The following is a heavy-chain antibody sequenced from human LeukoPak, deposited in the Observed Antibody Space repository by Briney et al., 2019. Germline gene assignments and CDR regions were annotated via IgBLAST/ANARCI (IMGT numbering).Heavy chain of an antibody. J-gene: IGHJ3*02. D-gene: IGHD4-11*01. CDR1: GGSISSYY. V-gene: IGHV4-59*08. CDR2: IYYSGST. Sequence: SQTLSLTCTVPGGSISSYYWSWIRQPPGKGLEWIGYIYYSGSTNYNPSLKSRVTISVDTSKNQFSLKLSSVTAADTAVYYCARHTEYSNYWTDAFDIWGQGTMVTVSS. CDR3: ARHTEYSNYWTDAFDI.